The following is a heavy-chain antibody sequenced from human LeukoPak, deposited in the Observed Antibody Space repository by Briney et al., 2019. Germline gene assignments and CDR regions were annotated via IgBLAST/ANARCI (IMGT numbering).Heavy chain of an antibody. CDR2: ISYDGSNK. CDR1: GFTFSSYA. Sequence: GGSLRLSCAASGFTFSSYAMHWVRQAPGKGLEWVAVISYDGSNKYYADSVKGRFTISRDNSKNTLYLQMNSLRAEDTAVHYCARGARRITGTTGGFDYWGQGTLVTVSS. V-gene: IGHV3-30-3*01. J-gene: IGHJ4*02. D-gene: IGHD1-7*01. CDR3: ARGARRITGTTGGFDY.